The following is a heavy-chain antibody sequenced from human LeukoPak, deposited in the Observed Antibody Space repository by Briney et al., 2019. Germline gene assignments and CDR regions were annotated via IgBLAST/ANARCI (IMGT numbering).Heavy chain of an antibody. CDR1: GFTFSSYS. J-gene: IGHJ4*02. D-gene: IGHD3-10*01. Sequence: GGSLRLSCAASGFTFSSYSMNWVRQAPGKGLEWVSYISSSSSTIYYADSVKGRFTISRDNAKNSLYLQMNSLRAEDKAVYYCARSYYGSGSYYPFDYWGQGTLVTVSS. V-gene: IGHV3-48*01. CDR2: ISSSSSTI. CDR3: ARSYYGSGSYYPFDY.